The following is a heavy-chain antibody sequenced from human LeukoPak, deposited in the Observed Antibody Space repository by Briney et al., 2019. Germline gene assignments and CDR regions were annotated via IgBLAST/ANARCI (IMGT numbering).Heavy chain of an antibody. J-gene: IGHJ4*02. CDR1: GYTFTSYD. D-gene: IGHD3-16*02. CDR2: MNPNSGNT. Sequence: GASVKVSCKASGYTFTSYDINRVRQATGQGLEWMGWMNPNSGNTGYAQKFQGRVTMTRNTSISTAYMELSSLRSEDTAVYYCARGRTHYDYVWGSYQGPNDYWGQGTLVTVSS. V-gene: IGHV1-8*01. CDR3: ARGRTHYDYVWGSYQGPNDY.